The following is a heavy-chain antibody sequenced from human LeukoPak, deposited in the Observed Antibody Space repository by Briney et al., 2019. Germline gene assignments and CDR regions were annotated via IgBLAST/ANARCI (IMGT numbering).Heavy chain of an antibody. CDR1: GGSLSGYY. D-gene: IGHD2-15*01. CDR3: ARHPFATPFDY. V-gene: IGHV4-34*01. CDR2: INHSGST. J-gene: IGHJ4*02. Sequence: SETLSLTCAVYGGSLSGYYWSWIRQPPGKGLEWIGEINHSGSTNYNPSLKSRVTISVDTSKNQVSLRLTSVTAADTAVYYCARHPFATPFDYWGRGTVVTVSS.